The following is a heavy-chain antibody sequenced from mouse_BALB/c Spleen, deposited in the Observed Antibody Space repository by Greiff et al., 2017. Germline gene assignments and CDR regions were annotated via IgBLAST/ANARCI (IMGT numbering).Heavy chain of an antibody. Sequence: EVKLVESGGGLVKPGGSRKLSCAASGFTFSSFGMHWVRQAPEKGLEWVAYISSGSSTIYYADTVKGRFTISIDNPKNTLFLQMTSLRSEDTAMYYCARTGYYRYDGDAMDYWGQGTSVTVSS. CDR1: GFTFSSFG. J-gene: IGHJ4*01. CDR2: ISSGSSTI. V-gene: IGHV5-17*02. D-gene: IGHD2-14*01. CDR3: ARTGYYRYDGDAMDY.